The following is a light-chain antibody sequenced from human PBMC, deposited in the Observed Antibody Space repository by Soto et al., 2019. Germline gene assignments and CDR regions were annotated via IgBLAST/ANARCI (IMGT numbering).Light chain of an antibody. CDR2: LGS. V-gene: IGKV2-28*01. CDR3: MQALQSPDS. CDR1: QSLLHSNGYNY. Sequence: DIVMTQSPLSLPVTPGEPASISCRSSQSLLHSNGYNYLDWYLQKPGQSPQLLIYLGSNRASGVPDRFSGSGSGTDFTLKISRVEAVEVGVYYCMQALQSPDSFGQGTKLEIK. J-gene: IGKJ2*01.